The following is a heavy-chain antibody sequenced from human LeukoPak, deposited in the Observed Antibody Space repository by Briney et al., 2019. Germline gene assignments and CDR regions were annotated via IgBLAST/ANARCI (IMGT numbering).Heavy chain of an antibody. J-gene: IGHJ4*02. CDR2: IYTSGST. D-gene: IGHD3-10*01. Sequence: SQTLSLTCTVSGGSISSGSYYWSWIRQPAGKGLEWIGRIYTSGSTNYNPSLKSRVTISVDTSKNQFSLKLSSVTAADTAVYYCARATPESWGGDYWGQGTLVTVSS. CDR1: GGSISSGSYY. CDR3: ARATPESWGGDY. V-gene: IGHV4-61*02.